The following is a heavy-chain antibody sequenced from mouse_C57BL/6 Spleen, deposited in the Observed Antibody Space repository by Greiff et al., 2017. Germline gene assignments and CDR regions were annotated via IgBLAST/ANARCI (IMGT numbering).Heavy chain of an antibody. Sequence: VQLQQSGAELVKPGASVKLSCTASGYNITDYYMHWVKQRTEQGLEWIGRIDPEDGETKYAPKFQGKATLTVDPSSNTAYLQLSSLTSEDTAVYYCARVCCRLGPCYFDDWGQGTTLTVSS. V-gene: IGHV14-2*01. CDR2: IDPEDGET. CDR3: ARVCCRLGPCYFDD. D-gene: IGHD4-1*01. J-gene: IGHJ2*01. CDR1: GYNITDYY.